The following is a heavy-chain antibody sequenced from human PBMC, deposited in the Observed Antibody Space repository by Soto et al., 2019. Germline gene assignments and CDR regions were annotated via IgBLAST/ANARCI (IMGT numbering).Heavy chain of an antibody. CDR2: IYHSGST. CDR1: GGSISSSDS. Sequence: TLSLTCAVSGGSISSSDSWSWVRQPPGKGLEWIGEIYHSGSTNYNPSLKSRVTISVDKSKNQFSLKLSSVTAADTAVYYFARDRDCISTSCYPYYFDYWGQGTLVTVSS. CDR3: ARDRDCISTSCYPYYFDY. J-gene: IGHJ4*02. D-gene: IGHD2-2*01. V-gene: IGHV4-4*02.